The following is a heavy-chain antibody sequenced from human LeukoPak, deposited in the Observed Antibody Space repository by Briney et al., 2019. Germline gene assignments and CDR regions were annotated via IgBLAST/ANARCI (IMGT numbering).Heavy chain of an antibody. D-gene: IGHD4-17*01. CDR3: ATGASKVTTDFANY. Sequence: GESLTISFEGSGYSFTNYWISWVRPMPGKGLEWMGRIDPRDSYTKYSPSFEGHVTISVDKSISTAFLQWNSLKASDSAMYYCATGASKVTTDFANYWGQGTQVAVSS. CDR2: IDPRDSYT. V-gene: IGHV5-10-1*01. CDR1: GYSFTNYW. J-gene: IGHJ4*02.